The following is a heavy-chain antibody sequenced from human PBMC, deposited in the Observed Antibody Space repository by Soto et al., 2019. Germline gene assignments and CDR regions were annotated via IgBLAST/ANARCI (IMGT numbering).Heavy chain of an antibody. J-gene: IGHJ4*02. CDR1: GFTFSSYW. CDR2: IKQDGSEK. CDR3: ARDGEPNYGDPFDY. D-gene: IGHD4-17*01. Sequence: GGSLRLSCAASGFTFSSYWMSWVRQAPGKGLEWVANIKQDGSEKYYVDSVKGRFTISRDNAKNSLYLQMNSLRAEDTAVYYCARDGEPNYGDPFDYWGQGTLVTVSS. V-gene: IGHV3-7*01.